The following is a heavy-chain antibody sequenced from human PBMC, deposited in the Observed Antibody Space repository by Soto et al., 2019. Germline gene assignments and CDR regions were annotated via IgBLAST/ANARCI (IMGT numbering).Heavy chain of an antibody. Sequence: SETLSLTCTVSGGSISSSSYYWGWIRQPPGKGLEWIGSIYYSGSTYYNPSLKSRVTISVDTSKNQFSLKLSSVTAADTAVYYCARDPGGWYDYFDYWGQGTLVTVS. CDR3: ARDPGGWYDYFDY. D-gene: IGHD6-19*01. V-gene: IGHV4-39*02. CDR1: GGSISSSSYY. CDR2: IYYSGST. J-gene: IGHJ4*02.